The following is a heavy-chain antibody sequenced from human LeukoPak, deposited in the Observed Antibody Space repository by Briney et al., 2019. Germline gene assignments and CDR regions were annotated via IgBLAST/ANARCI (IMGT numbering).Heavy chain of an antibody. Sequence: SETLSLTCTVSGVSITSNYWSWIRQSPGKGLEWIGYMYHSGKTNYNPSLKSRVTISIDTSTNQLSLKLTSVTVADTAVYYCARVGQGGTIFGVANSKTPTYYYYMDVWGKGTTVTVSS. CDR2: MYHSGKT. J-gene: IGHJ6*03. CDR1: GVSITSNY. D-gene: IGHD3-3*01. CDR3: ARVGQGGTIFGVANSKTPTYYYYMDV. V-gene: IGHV4-59*01.